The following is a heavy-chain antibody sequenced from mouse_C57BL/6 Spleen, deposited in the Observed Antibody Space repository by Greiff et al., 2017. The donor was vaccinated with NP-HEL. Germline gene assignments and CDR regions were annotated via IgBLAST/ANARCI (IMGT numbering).Heavy chain of an antibody. Sequence: EVKLVESGPGMVKPSQSLSLTCTVTGYSITSGYDWHWIRHFPGNKLEWMGYISYSGSTNYNPSLKSRISITHDTSKNHFFLKLNSVTTEDTATYYCARGDYYGSMDYWGQGTSVTVSS. D-gene: IGHD1-1*01. V-gene: IGHV3-1*01. J-gene: IGHJ4*01. CDR2: ISYSGST. CDR1: GYSITSGYD. CDR3: ARGDYYGSMDY.